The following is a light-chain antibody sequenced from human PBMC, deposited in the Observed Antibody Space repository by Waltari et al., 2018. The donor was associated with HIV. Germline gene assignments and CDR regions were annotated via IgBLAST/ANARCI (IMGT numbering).Light chain of an antibody. CDR1: SSNIGAQYA. V-gene: IGLV1-40*01. J-gene: IGLJ3*02. CDR3: QSYDSSLSAWV. CDR2: GNS. Sequence: QSVLTQPPSVSGAPGQRVTISCTGSSSNIGAQYAVHWYQHVPGTVPKVLIYGNSDRPSGVPDRFSGSKAGTSASLVITGLQAEDEANYYCQSYDSSLSAWVFGGGTKLTVL.